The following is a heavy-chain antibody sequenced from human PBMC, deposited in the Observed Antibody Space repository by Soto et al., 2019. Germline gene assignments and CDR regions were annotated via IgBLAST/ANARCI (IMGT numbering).Heavy chain of an antibody. CDR2: INPNSGGT. D-gene: IGHD3-22*01. V-gene: IGHV1-2*04. Sequence: GASVKVSCKASGYTFTGYYMHWVRQAPGQGLEWMGWINPNSGGTNYAQKFQGWVTMTRDTSISTAYMELSRLRSDDTAVYYCARDPAPYYYDSSGYPVNYYGMDVWGQGTTVTSP. CDR1: GYTFTGYY. J-gene: IGHJ6*02. CDR3: ARDPAPYYYDSSGYPVNYYGMDV.